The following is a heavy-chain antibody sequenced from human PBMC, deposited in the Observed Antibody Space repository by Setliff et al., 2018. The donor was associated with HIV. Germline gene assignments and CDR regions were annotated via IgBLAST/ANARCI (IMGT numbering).Heavy chain of an antibody. J-gene: IGHJ4*01. D-gene: IGHD3-22*01. CDR2: IYYSGST. Sequence: SETLSLTCTVSGGSISITSYYWGWIRQPPGKGLEWIGSIYYSGSTYYNPSLKSRVTISVDTSKNQFSLKLSAVTAADTAVYYCARHVGYESSGYYQGFGSGLLDYWG. V-gene: IGHV4-39*01. CDR3: ARHVGYESSGYYQGFGSGLLDY. CDR1: GGSISITSYY.